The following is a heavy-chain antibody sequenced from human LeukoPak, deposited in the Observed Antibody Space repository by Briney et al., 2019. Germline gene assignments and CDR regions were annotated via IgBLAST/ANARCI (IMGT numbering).Heavy chain of an antibody. Sequence: GGSLRLSCAASGFTFSSYAMSWVRQALGKGLEWVSAISGSGGSTYYADSVKGRFTISRDNSKNTLYLQMNSLRAEDTAVYYCAKELYCSSTSCYAGHFDYWGQGTLVTVSS. CDR1: GFTFSSYA. J-gene: IGHJ4*02. V-gene: IGHV3-23*01. D-gene: IGHD2-2*01. CDR2: ISGSGGST. CDR3: AKELYCSSTSCYAGHFDY.